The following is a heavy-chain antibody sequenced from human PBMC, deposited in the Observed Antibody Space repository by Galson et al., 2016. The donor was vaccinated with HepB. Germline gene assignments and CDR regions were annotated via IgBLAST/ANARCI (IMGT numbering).Heavy chain of an antibody. D-gene: IGHD6-6*01. Sequence: QSGAEVKKPGSSVKVSCKASGGKFTNFVFSWVRQAPGQGLEWMGGIIPFFGTPSYSQKFQDRVTITADQSTSTVFMEMNTLTSEDTAVYYCARENTEYISTWLKFDFWGQGTRVTVSS. V-gene: IGHV1-69*01. CDR1: GGKFTNFV. J-gene: IGHJ4*02. CDR2: IIPFFGTP. CDR3: ARENTEYISTWLKFDF.